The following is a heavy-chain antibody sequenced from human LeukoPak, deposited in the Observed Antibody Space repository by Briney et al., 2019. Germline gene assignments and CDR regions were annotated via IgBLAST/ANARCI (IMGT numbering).Heavy chain of an antibody. CDR1: GFTFSSYS. V-gene: IGHV3-48*01. CDR3: AMRYCSSTSCYSNYFDY. D-gene: IGHD2-2*01. Sequence: GGSLRLSCAASGFTFSSYSMNWVRQAPGKGLEWVSYISSSGSTIYYADSVKGRFTISRDNAKNSLYLQMNSLRAEDTAVYYCAMRYCSSTSCYSNYFDYWGQGTLVTVSS. CDR2: ISSSGSTI. J-gene: IGHJ4*02.